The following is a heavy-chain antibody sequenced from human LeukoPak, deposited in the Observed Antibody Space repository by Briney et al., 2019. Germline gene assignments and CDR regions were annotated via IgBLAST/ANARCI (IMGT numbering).Heavy chain of an antibody. CDR1: GGSFSGYY. CDR3: ARGRYSRNWFDP. V-gene: IGHV4-34*01. CDR2: INRSGST. Sequence: PSETLSLTCAVYGGSFSGYYWSWIRQPPGKGLEWIGEINRSGSTNYNPSLKSRVTISVDTSKNQFSLKLSSVTAADTAVYYCARGRYSRNWFDPWGQGTLVTVSS. D-gene: IGHD5-18*01. J-gene: IGHJ5*02.